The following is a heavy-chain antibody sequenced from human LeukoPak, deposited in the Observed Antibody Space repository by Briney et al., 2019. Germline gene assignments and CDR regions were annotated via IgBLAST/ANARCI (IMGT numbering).Heavy chain of an antibody. CDR1: GFTFTNYW. V-gene: IGHV3-74*01. J-gene: IGHJ5*02. D-gene: IGHD5-18*01. CDR3: ARDLGYNSAS. CDR2: INHDGSST. Sequence: GGSLRLSCAASGFTFTNYWMHWGRQVPGKGLVWVSHINHDGSSTNYADSVKGRFTISRDNAKNTLYLQMNSLTAEDTAVYYCARDLGYNSASWGQGTLVTVSS.